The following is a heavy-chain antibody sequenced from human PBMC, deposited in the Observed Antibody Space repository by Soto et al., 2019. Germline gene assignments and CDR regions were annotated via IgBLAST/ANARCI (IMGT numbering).Heavy chain of an antibody. CDR2: IYYSGSV. J-gene: IGHJ5*01. V-gene: IGHV4-39*01. Sequence: SETLSLTCTVSGGSITSGSFYWGWVRHSPGKGLEWIGSIYYSGSVYYNPSLESRVTISADVSRDQFSLKLTSVTAADTAVYYCARHGTALTAVNWFVSWGHGTLVTVSS. CDR1: GGSITSGSFY. CDR3: ARHGTALTAVNWFVS. D-gene: IGHD2-21*02.